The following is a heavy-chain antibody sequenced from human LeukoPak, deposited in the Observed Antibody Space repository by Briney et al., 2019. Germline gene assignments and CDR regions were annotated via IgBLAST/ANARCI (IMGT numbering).Heavy chain of an antibody. CDR1: GGSIINYY. CDR3: ARLTGRDSSDWPYFHY. V-gene: IGHV4-39*01. CDR2: IYYSGST. J-gene: IGHJ4*02. D-gene: IGHD6-25*01. Sequence: PSETLSLTCTVSGGSIINYYWGWVRQPPGKGLEWIGNIYYSGSTSYDPSLKSRVTISVDTSKNQFSLKLSSVTAADTAVFYCARLTGRDSSDWPYFHYWGQGALVTVSS.